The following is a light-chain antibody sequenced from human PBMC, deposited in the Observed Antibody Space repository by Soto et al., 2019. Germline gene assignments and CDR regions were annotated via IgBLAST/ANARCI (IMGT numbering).Light chain of an antibody. CDR1: RSDVGAYNY. CDR3: SLFTSRFTFV. Sequence: QSALTQPASVSGSPGQSIAISCTGTRSDVGAYNYVSWYQQHPGKAPKLMISEVTNRPSGVSDRFSGSKSGNTASLTISGLQAEDEADYYCSLFTSRFTFVFGPESKVAVL. CDR2: EVT. V-gene: IGLV2-14*01. J-gene: IGLJ1*01.